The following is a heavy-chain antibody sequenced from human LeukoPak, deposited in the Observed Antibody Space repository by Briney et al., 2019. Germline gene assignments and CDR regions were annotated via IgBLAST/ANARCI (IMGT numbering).Heavy chain of an antibody. CDR2: TYYRSKWYN. CDR1: GDSVSSKSAA. D-gene: IGHD3-22*01. Sequence: SQTLSLTCAISGDSVSSKSAARDWIRQSPSRGLEWLGRTYYRSKWYNDYAVSVKSRITVNPDTSKNQFSLLLNSVTPEDTAVYYCARSSGWFDYWGQGTLVTVSS. V-gene: IGHV6-1*01. CDR3: ARSSGWFDY. J-gene: IGHJ5*01.